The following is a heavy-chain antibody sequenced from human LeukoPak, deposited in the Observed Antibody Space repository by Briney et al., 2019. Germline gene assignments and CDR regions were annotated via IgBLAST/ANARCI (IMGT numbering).Heavy chain of an antibody. J-gene: IGHJ5*02. CDR2: INHSGST. D-gene: IGHD2-15*01. CDR1: GGSFSGYY. CDR3: ARDGRLTYNWFDP. Sequence: SETLSLTCAVYGGSFSGYYWSWIRQPPGKGLEWIGEINHSGSTNYNPSLKSRVTISVDTSKNQFSLKLSSVTAADTAVYYCARDGRLTYNWFDPWGQGTLVTVSS. V-gene: IGHV4-34*01.